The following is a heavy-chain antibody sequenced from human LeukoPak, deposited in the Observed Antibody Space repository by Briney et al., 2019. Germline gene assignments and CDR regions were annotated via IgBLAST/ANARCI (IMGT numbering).Heavy chain of an antibody. CDR3: AKPRRMMVASLHFDC. V-gene: IGHV3-23*01. D-gene: IGHD2-15*01. J-gene: IGHJ4*02. Sequence: GGSLRLSCAASGFTFSTYAMSWVRQAPGKGPEWVSAIVNSGGSTYYADSVKGRFTISRDNSKNTLYLQMNSLSAEDTAVYYCAKPRRMMVASLHFDCWGQGTLVTVSS. CDR1: GFTFSTYA. CDR2: IVNSGGST.